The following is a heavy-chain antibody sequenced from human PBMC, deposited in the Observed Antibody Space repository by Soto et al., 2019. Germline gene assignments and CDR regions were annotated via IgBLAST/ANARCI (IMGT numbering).Heavy chain of an antibody. V-gene: IGHV4-59*08. J-gene: IGHJ3*02. Sequence: QVQLQESGPGLVKPSETLSLTCTVSGGSISSYYWSWIRQPPGKGLEWIGYIHYSGSTNYNPSLQGRVTLSVDTSKTQFPLKLSSVTAADTAVYYCASPTTTATWAAFNMWGQGTTVTVSS. CDR1: GGSISSYY. CDR3: ASPTTTATWAAFNM. D-gene: IGHD4-17*01. CDR2: IHYSGST.